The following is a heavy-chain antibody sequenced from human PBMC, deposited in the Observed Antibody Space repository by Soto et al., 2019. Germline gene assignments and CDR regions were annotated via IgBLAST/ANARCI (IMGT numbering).Heavy chain of an antibody. CDR3: ARDGKLSSSYGDFDY. CDR2: IIPLFSTT. D-gene: IGHD6-6*01. V-gene: IGHV1-69*01. CDR1: GGAFNNYG. Sequence: QVELVQSGAEVKKPGSSVRVSCKASGGAFNNYGFTWVRQASGQGLEWMGQIIPLFSTTHYAQKFQGRVSITADGSTSTGHMELSSLTSEYTAVYYCARDGKLSSSYGDFDYWGQGTLVIVSS. J-gene: IGHJ4*02.